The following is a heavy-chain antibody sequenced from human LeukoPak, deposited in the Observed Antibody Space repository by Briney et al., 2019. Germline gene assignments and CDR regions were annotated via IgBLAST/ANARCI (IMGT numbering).Heavy chain of an antibody. CDR3: VRDYSGWSLDP. J-gene: IGHJ5*02. Sequence: GGSLRLSCAASGFTFSSYGMHWVRQAPGKGLEWVSYISDGGRTIYYADSVKGRFTMSRDNAKNSLFLQMNRLRAEDTAIYYCVRDYSGWSLDPWGQGTLVTVSS. CDR1: GFTFSSYG. D-gene: IGHD5-12*01. V-gene: IGHV3-48*04. CDR2: ISDGGRTI.